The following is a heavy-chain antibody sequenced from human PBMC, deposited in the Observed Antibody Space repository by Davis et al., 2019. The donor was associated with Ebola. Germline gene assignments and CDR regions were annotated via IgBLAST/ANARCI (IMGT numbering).Heavy chain of an antibody. V-gene: IGHV3-43D*03. D-gene: IGHD3-22*01. J-gene: IGHJ4*02. CDR2: ISWDGLST. Sequence: GESLKISCAASGFTFGDYAMHWVRQAPGKGLEWVSLISWDGLSTAYADSVRDRFSISRDNSRKSLYLQMNGLTAEDTALYYCTAYDSTFRNYWGQGTLVTVSS. CDR1: GFTFGDYA. CDR3: TAYDSTFRNY.